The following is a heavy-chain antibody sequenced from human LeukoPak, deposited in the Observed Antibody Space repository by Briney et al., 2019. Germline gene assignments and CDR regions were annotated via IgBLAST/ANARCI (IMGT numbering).Heavy chain of an antibody. CDR2: IRGST. V-gene: IGHV3-53*01. CDR1: GFTFTNAW. J-gene: IGHJ4*02. CDR3: AKDLGGSTDY. Sequence: GGSLRLSCAASGFTFTNAWMSWVRQAPGKGLEWVSLIRGSTYYADSVKGRFTISRDNSQNTLYLQMNSLRAEDTALYYCAKDLGGSTDYWGQGTLVTVSS. D-gene: IGHD5-12*01.